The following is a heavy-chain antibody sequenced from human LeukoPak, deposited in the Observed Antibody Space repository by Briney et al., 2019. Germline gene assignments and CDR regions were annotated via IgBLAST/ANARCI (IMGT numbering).Heavy chain of an antibody. D-gene: IGHD4-23*01. J-gene: IGHJ4*02. CDR1: GFTFSSYA. V-gene: IGHV3-30-3*01. Sequence: GGSLRLSCAASGFTFSSYAMHWVRQAPGKGLEWVAVISYDESNKYYADSVKGRFTISRDNSKNTLYLQMNSLRAEDTAVYYCARDRIVGNSRFDYWGQGTLVTVSS. CDR2: ISYDESNK. CDR3: ARDRIVGNSRFDY.